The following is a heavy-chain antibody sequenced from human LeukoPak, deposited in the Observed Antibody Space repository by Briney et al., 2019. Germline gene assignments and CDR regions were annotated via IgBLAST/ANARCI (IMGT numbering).Heavy chain of an antibody. CDR2: IRQDGSEK. V-gene: IGHV3-7*01. CDR3: ARDSYYYYYGMDV. CDR1: GFTFSSYW. J-gene: IGHJ6*02. Sequence: PGGSLRLSCAASGFTFSSYWMSWVRQAPGKGLEGLANIRQDGSEKYYVDSVKGRFTISRDNAKNSLYLQMNSLRAEDTAVYYCARDSYYYYYGMDVWGQGTTVTVSS.